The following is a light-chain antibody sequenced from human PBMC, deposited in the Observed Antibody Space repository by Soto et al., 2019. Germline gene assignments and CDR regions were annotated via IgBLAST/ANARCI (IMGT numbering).Light chain of an antibody. CDR2: AAS. CDR1: HGIYSR. V-gene: IGKV1-12*01. J-gene: IGKJ5*01. Sequence: DIHITHSASSVSSSVLDTVTITCLASHGIYSRLAWHQQKPGKAPKRLIYAASSLQSGVPSRFSGSGSGTDFTLTISRLEPEDFAVYYCPQYGRSPPITFGQATRLEIK. CDR3: PQYGRSPPIT.